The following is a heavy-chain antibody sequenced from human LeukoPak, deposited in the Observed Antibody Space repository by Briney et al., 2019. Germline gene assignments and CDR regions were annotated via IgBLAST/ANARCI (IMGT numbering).Heavy chain of an antibody. J-gene: IGHJ4*02. CDR3: ARVGQAGYVGYPLDY. V-gene: IGHV3-74*01. CDR2: INSDGSSS. CDR1: GFTFSSYW. D-gene: IGHD5-12*01. Sequence: GGSLRLSCAASGFTFSSYWMHWVRQAPGKGLMWVSRINSDGSSSSYADSVKGRFTISRDNAKNTLYLQMNSLRAEDTAVFYCARVGQAGYVGYPLDYRGQGTLVTVSS.